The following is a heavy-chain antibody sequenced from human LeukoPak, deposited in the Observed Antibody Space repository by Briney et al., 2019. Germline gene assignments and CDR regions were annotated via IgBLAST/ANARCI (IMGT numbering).Heavy chain of an antibody. D-gene: IGHD3-9*01. J-gene: IGHJ3*02. Sequence: SETLSLXCAVYGGSFSGYYWSWSRQPPGKGLEWIGEINHSGSTNYNPSLKSRVTISVDTSKNQFSLKLSSVTAADTAVYYCARLLYFDWLILPDAFDIWGQGTMVTVSS. CDR1: GGSFSGYY. CDR3: ARLLYFDWLILPDAFDI. CDR2: INHSGST. V-gene: IGHV4-34*01.